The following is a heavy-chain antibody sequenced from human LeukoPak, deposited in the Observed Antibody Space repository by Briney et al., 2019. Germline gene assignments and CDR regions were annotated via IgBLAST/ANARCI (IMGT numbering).Heavy chain of an antibody. CDR1: GGSISSTNW. Sequence: SETLSLTCGVSGGSISSTNWWSWVRQPPGQGLEWIGEISLSGLTNYNPSLKSRVTMSLDKSKNHLSLNLTSVTAADTAVYYCSRESGAFSPFGCWGQGTLVTVSS. J-gene: IGHJ4*02. V-gene: IGHV4-4*02. CDR3: SRESGAFSPFGC. CDR2: ISLSGLT. D-gene: IGHD1-26*01.